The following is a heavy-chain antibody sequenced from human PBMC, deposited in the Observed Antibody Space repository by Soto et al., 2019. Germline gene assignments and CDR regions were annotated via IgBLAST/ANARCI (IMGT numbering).Heavy chain of an antibody. CDR1: GGSISSYY. J-gene: IGHJ3*02. Sequence: SETLSLTCTVSGGSISSYYWSWIRQPPGKGLEWIGYIYYSGSTNYNPSLKSRVTISVDTSKNQFSLKLSSVTAADTAVYYCARVPKINWDQDAFDIWGQGTMVTVSS. D-gene: IGHD7-27*01. CDR3: ARVPKINWDQDAFDI. V-gene: IGHV4-59*01. CDR2: IYYSGST.